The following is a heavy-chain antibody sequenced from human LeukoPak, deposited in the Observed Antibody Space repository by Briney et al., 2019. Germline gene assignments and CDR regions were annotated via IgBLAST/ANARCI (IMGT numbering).Heavy chain of an antibody. Sequence: ASVKVSCKASGYTFTGHYMHWVRQAPGQGFEWMGWINPNSGDTNYAQKFQGRVTVTRDTSISTAHMELSRLRSDDTAVYYCARANPLYCSSTTCLFDYWGQGTLVTVSS. CDR2: INPNSGDT. J-gene: IGHJ4*02. CDR1: GYTFTGHY. V-gene: IGHV1-2*02. D-gene: IGHD2-2*01. CDR3: ARANPLYCSSTTCLFDY.